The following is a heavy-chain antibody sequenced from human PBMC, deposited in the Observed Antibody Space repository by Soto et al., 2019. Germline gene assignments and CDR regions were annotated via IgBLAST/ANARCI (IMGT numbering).Heavy chain of an antibody. CDR2: IIPIFGTA. J-gene: IGHJ6*02. Sequence: SVKVSCKASGGTFSSYAISWVRQAPGQGLEWMGGIIPIFGTANYAQKFQGRVTITADESTSTAYMELSSLRSEDTAVYYCARSFAGSRGGLSYYYGMDVWGQGTKVTVSS. V-gene: IGHV1-69*13. CDR3: ARSFAGSRGGLSYYYGMDV. CDR1: GGTFSSYA. D-gene: IGHD2-15*01.